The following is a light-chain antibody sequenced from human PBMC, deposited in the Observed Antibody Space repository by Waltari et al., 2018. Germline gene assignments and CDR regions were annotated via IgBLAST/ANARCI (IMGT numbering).Light chain of an antibody. CDR1: SSDVGGYNY. CDR2: DVS. CDR3: SSYTSSSTWV. Sequence: QSALTQPASVSESPGQSNTISCTGTSSDVGGYNYVSWYQQHIGKAPKLMIYDVSKRPSGVSNRFSGSKSGNTASLTISGLQAEDEADYYCSSYTSSSTWVFGGGTKLTVL. J-gene: IGLJ3*02. V-gene: IGLV2-14*01.